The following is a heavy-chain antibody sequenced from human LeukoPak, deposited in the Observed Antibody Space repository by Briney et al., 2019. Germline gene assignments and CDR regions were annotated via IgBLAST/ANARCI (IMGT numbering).Heavy chain of an antibody. J-gene: IGHJ4*02. Sequence: GGSLRLSCAASGFTFDDYGMSWVRQAPGRGLEWVSGINWNGGSTGYADSVKGRFTISRDNAKNSLYLQMNSLRAEDTALYYCARSPGATTPIYFDYWGQGTPVTVSS. CDR2: INWNGGST. CDR3: ARSPGATTPIYFDY. D-gene: IGHD1-26*01. CDR1: GFTFDDYG. V-gene: IGHV3-20*04.